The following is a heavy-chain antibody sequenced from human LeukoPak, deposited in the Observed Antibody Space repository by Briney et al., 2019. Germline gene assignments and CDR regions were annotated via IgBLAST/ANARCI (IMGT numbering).Heavy chain of an antibody. D-gene: IGHD3-10*01. CDR3: ARGMVRGTNWFDP. CDR1: GGSISSGGYY. J-gene: IGHJ5*02. V-gene: IGHV4-30-2*01. Sequence: SQTLSLTCTVSGGSISSGGYYWSWIRQPPGKGLEWIGYIYHSGSTYYNPSLKSRVTISVDRSKNQFSLKLSSVTAADTAVYYCARGMVRGTNWFDPWGQGTLVTVSS. CDR2: IYHSGST.